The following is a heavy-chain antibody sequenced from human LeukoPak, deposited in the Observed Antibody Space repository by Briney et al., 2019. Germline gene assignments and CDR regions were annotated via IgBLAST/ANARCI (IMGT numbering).Heavy chain of an antibody. CDR3: ARVEDCSSTSCYSTYYFDY. Sequence: PSETLSLTCTVSGDSIGSSSYYWGWIRQPPGKGLEWIGNAYYGGTTYDNPSLKSRVTISVDRSKNQFSLKLNSVTAADTAVYYCARVEDCSSTSCYSTYYFDYWGQGTLVTVSS. D-gene: IGHD2-2*01. CDR2: AYYGGTT. V-gene: IGHV4-39*07. J-gene: IGHJ4*02. CDR1: GDSIGSSSYY.